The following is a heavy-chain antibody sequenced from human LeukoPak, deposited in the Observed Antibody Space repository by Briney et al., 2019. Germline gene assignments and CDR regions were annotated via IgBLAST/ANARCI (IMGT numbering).Heavy chain of an antibody. Sequence: PGGSLRLSCVASGFPFSSYWMTWVRQAPGKGLEWVANIKQDGSKKSYVDSVKGRFTISRDNAKNSLYLQMNSLRAEDTAVYYCAKDRYGELGYWGQGTLVTVSS. V-gene: IGHV3-7*01. CDR1: GFPFSSYW. J-gene: IGHJ4*02. D-gene: IGHD4-17*01. CDR2: IKQDGSKK. CDR3: AKDRYGELGY.